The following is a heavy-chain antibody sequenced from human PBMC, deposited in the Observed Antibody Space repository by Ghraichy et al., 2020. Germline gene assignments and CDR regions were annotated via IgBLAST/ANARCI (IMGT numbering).Heavy chain of an antibody. Sequence: LSLTCAASGFTFSSYAMSWVRQAPGKGLEWVSAISGSGGSTYYADSVKGRFTISRDNSKNTPYLQMNSLRAEDTAVYYCAKPTFGGVIGKGHFDYWGQGTLVTVSS. D-gene: IGHD3-16*02. CDR2: ISGSGGST. CDR3: AKPTFGGVIGKGHFDY. CDR1: GFTFSSYA. V-gene: IGHV3-23*01. J-gene: IGHJ4*02.